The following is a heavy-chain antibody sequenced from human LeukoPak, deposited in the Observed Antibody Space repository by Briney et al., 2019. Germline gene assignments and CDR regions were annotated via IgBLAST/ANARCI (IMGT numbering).Heavy chain of an antibody. CDR3: ARRGYTFDY. CDR2: IKPDGSEK. D-gene: IGHD5-24*01. CDR1: GYTSTSYG. Sequence: ASVKVSCKASGYTSTSYGISWVRQAPGKGLEWVANIKPDGSEKNYVDSVRGRFTISRDNAKSSVFLQMNSLRAEDTAVYYCARRGYTFDYWGLGTLVTVSS. V-gene: IGHV3-7*01. J-gene: IGHJ4*02.